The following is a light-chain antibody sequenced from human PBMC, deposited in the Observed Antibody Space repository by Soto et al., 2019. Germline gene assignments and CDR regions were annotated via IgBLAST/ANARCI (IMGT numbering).Light chain of an antibody. Sequence: EIVLTQSPGTLSLSPGERATLACRASQSVSSSNLAWYQQNPGQAPRLLIYGASSRATGIPDRFSGSGSGTDFTLTINRLEPEDFAVYYCQQYGSSGYTFGQGTKLEIK. CDR3: QQYGSSGYT. V-gene: IGKV3-20*01. CDR1: QSVSSSN. CDR2: GAS. J-gene: IGKJ2*01.